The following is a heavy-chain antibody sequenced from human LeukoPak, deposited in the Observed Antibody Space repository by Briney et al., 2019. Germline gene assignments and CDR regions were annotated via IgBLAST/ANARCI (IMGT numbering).Heavy chain of an antibody. J-gene: IGHJ4*02. CDR1: GGSISSYY. V-gene: IGHV4-59*01. Sequence: PSETLSLTCTVSGGSISSYYWSWIRQPPGKGLEWIGYIYYRGSTNYNPSLKSRVTISVDTSKNQFSLKLSSVTAADTAVYYCARLFRYGSGIYGHFDYWGQGTLVTVSS. CDR2: IYYRGST. CDR3: ARLFRYGSGIYGHFDY. D-gene: IGHD3-10*01.